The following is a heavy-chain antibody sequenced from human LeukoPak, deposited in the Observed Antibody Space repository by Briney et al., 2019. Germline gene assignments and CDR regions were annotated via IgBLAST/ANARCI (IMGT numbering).Heavy chain of an antibody. J-gene: IGHJ6*03. CDR1: GYTFTSYE. V-gene: IGHV1-8*01. Sequence: ASVKVSCTASGYTFTSYEINWVRQATGQGLEWMGRMNPNSDNTAYAQKFQGRDTMTRNTSISTAYIEMSSLRSEDTAVYYCASSVGADPAAVRYYYYYYMDVWGKGTTVTVSS. CDR2: MNPNSDNT. D-gene: IGHD3-10*01. CDR3: ASSVGADPAAVRYYYYYYMDV.